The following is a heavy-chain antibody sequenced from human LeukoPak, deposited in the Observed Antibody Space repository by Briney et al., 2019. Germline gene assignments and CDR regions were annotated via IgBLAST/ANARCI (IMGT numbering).Heavy chain of an antibody. CDR2: ISSSGSTI. CDR3: ARDQGRRGVDYFDY. Sequence: PGGSLRLSCAASGFTFSSYEMNWVRQAPGKGLEWVSYISSSGSTIYYADSVKGRFTISRDNAKNSLYLQMNSLRAEDTAVYYCARDQGRRGVDYFDYWGQGTPVTVSS. CDR1: GFTFSSYE. D-gene: IGHD1-1*01. V-gene: IGHV3-48*03. J-gene: IGHJ4*02.